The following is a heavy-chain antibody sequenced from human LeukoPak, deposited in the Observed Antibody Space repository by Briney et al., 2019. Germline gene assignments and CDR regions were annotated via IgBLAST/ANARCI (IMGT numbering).Heavy chain of an antibody. CDR3: ARDRYYYDSSGYIRGISFDY. J-gene: IGHJ4*02. CDR1: GYTFTSYY. CDR2: INPTGSST. D-gene: IGHD3-22*01. Sequence: GASVRVSCKASGYTFTSYYMHWVRQAPGPGLEWMGIINPTGSSTSYAQKFQGRVTMTRDTSTSTVYMELSSLRSEDTAVYYCARDRYYYDSSGYIRGISFDYWGQGTLVTVSS. V-gene: IGHV1-46*01.